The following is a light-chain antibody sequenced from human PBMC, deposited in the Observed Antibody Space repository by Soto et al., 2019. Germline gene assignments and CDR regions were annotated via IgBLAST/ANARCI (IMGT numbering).Light chain of an antibody. Sequence: QSALTQPASVSGSPGQSITISCTGTSSDVGGYNYVSWYQQHPGKAPKLMIYDVSNRPSGVSNRFSGSKSGNTASLTISGLQAEDGADYYCSSYTSRALGVFGGGTKLTVL. J-gene: IGLJ2*01. CDR2: DVS. CDR1: SSDVGGYNY. CDR3: SSYTSRALGV. V-gene: IGLV2-14*01.